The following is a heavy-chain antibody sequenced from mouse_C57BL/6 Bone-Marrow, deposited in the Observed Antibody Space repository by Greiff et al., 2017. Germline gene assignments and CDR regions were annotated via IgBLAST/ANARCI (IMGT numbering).Heavy chain of an antibody. CDR3: ARGYYGSRDY. D-gene: IGHD1-1*01. CDR2: IYPRDGST. J-gene: IGHJ2*01. V-gene: IGHV1-78*01. CDR1: GYTFTDHT. Sequence: QVQLQQSDAELVKPGASVKISCTVSGYTFTDHTIHWMKQRPEPGLEWIGYIYPRDGSTKYNAKFKGKATLTADKSSSTAYMQLTSLTSEDSAVYVCARGYYGSRDYWGQGTTLTVAS.